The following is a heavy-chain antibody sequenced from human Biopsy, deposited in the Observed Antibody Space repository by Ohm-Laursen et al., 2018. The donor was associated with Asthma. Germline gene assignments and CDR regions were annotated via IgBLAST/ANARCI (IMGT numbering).Heavy chain of an antibody. Sequence: SETLSLTCTVSGGSMTPTSHYWDWIRQAPGKGLEWIGYISYGGKTSYNPSLKNRVTISRDTSKNQFSLRLTSVTAADTAVYFCARRITIFGVLQKDHGMDAWGQGTTVSVSS. CDR2: ISYGGKT. V-gene: IGHV4-39*01. J-gene: IGHJ6*02. CDR1: GGSMTPTSHY. CDR3: ARRITIFGVLQKDHGMDA. D-gene: IGHD3-3*01.